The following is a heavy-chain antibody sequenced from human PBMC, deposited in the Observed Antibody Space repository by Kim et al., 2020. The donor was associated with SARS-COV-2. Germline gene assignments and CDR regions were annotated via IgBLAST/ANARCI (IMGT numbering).Heavy chain of an antibody. CDR2: IHYSGST. CDR3: ARANPNYGSGSYRFDP. D-gene: IGHD3-10*01. J-gene: IGHJ5*02. Sequence: KGLEWIGCIHYSGSTSYNPSLQSRVTISVDTSKNQLSLKLTSVTAADTAVYYCARANPNYGSGSYRFDPWGQGALVTVSS. V-gene: IGHV4-59*01.